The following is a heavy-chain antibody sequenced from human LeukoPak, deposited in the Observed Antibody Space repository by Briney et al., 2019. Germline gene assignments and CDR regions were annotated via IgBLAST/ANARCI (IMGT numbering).Heavy chain of an antibody. V-gene: IGHV4-59*08. CDR2: IYYSGST. CDR1: GGSISSYS. Sequence: SETLSLTCTVSGGSISSYSWSWIRQPPGKGLEWIGSIYYSGSTNYNPSLKSRVTMSVDTSKNQFSLKMSSVIAAHTAVYYCARHGGESIVAMILHAFDIWGQGTMVTVSS. D-gene: IGHD5-12*01. CDR3: ARHGGESIVAMILHAFDI. J-gene: IGHJ3*02.